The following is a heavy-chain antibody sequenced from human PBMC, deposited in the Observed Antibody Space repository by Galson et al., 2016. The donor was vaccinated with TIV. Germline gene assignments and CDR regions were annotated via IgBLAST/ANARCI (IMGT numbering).Heavy chain of an antibody. D-gene: IGHD3-16*01. J-gene: IGHJ4*02. CDR1: GYTFSGYY. CDR3: ARDLGDSDTLPFDY. Sequence: SVKVSCKASGYTFSGYYIHWVRQAPGQRLEWMGWINPQSGDTNYAQKLQGRVTMTRDTSVATAYMELNRLTSDDTAAYYCARDLGDSDTLPFDYWGPGTLVTVSP. V-gene: IGHV1-2*02. CDR2: INPQSGDT.